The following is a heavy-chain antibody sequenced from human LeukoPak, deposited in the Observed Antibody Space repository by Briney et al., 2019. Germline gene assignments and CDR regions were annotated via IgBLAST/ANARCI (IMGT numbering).Heavy chain of an antibody. V-gene: IGHV1-2*02. J-gene: IGHJ4*02. Sequence: ASVKVSCKASGYTFTSYDINWVRQATGQGLEWMGWINPNSGGTNYAQKFQGRVTMTRDTSISTAYMELSRLRSDDTAVYYCAREGRFGESKGIGFDYWGQGTLVTVSS. CDR1: GYTFTSYD. CDR2: INPNSGGT. D-gene: IGHD3-10*01. CDR3: AREGRFGESKGIGFDY.